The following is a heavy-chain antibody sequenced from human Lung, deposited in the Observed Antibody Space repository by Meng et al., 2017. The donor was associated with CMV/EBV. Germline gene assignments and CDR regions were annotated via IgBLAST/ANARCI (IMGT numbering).Heavy chain of an antibody. J-gene: IGHJ4*02. Sequence: GGSXRLXCAASEFNFSNYWMSWVRQAPGKGLEWVANIREDGSEQHYADSVKGRFSISRDNAKNSLYLQMNSLRGEDTAVYYCARVKKAVHFDNWGQGTLVTVSS. CDR1: EFNFSNYW. D-gene: IGHD6-6*01. CDR3: ARVKKAVHFDN. CDR2: IREDGSEQ. V-gene: IGHV3-7*01.